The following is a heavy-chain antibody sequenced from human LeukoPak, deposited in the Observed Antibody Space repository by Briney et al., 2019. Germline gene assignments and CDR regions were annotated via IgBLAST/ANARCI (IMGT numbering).Heavy chain of an antibody. CDR1: AFTVSSNA. D-gene: IGHD4-23*01. V-gene: IGHV3-23*01. CDR2: TSGSGART. J-gene: IGHJ4*02. CDR3: ARDPRLDLTLWYFDY. Sequence: GTLRFSAAASAFTVSSNARSWHGRGPGKGLEWVFSTSGSGARTCDANNDKEQFTISRANTRNTLYLQMYSLRANDTAVYYCARDPRLDLTLWYFDYWGQGTPVTVSS.